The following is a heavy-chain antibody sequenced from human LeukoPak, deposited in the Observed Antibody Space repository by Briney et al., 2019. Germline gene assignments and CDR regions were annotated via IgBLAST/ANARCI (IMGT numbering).Heavy chain of an antibody. CDR1: GGSISSGDYY. CDR3: ARARRSSRWNRWFDP. Sequence: SQTLSLTCTVSGGSISSGDYYWSWIRQPPGKGLEWIGYIYYSGSTYYNPSLKSRVTISVDTSKNQFSLKLSSVTAADTAVYYCARARRSSRWNRWFDPWGQGTLVTVSS. J-gene: IGHJ5*02. CDR2: IYYSGST. D-gene: IGHD6-13*01. V-gene: IGHV4-30-4*01.